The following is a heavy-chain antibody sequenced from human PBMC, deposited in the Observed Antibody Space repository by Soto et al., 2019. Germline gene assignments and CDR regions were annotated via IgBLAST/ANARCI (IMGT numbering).Heavy chain of an antibody. J-gene: IGHJ4*02. CDR3: ARDYHGVPGIAAAGTLGEKYYFDY. Sequence: GGSLRLSCAASGFTFSDYYMSWIRQAPGKGLEWVSYISSSGSTIYYADSVKGRFTISRDNAKNSLYLQMNSLRAEDTAVYYCARDYHGVPGIAAAGTLGEKYYFDYWGQGTLVTVSS. CDR1: GFTFSDYY. V-gene: IGHV3-11*01. D-gene: IGHD6-13*01. CDR2: ISSSGSTI.